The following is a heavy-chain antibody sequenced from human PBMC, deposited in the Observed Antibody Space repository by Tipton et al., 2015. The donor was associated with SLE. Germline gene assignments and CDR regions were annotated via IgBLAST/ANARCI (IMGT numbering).Heavy chain of an antibody. CDR1: GDSITTTNYF. Sequence: TLSLTCSVSGDSITTTNYFWGWIRQPPGKGLEWLAIIYPTGNSYFNPSLKSRVTIALDTSKNQVSLRLISVTAADTAVYYCARANGVVGGQVPYWYFEVWGRGTLVSVSS. CDR3: ARANGVVGGQVPYWYFEV. CDR2: IYPTGNS. J-gene: IGHJ2*01. D-gene: IGHD1-26*01. V-gene: IGHV4-39*07.